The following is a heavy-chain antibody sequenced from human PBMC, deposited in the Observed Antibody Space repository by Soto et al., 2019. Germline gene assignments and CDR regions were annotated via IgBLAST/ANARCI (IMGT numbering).Heavy chain of an antibody. CDR2: IDPSGTTI. CDR1: GLTFIDFY. V-gene: IGHV3-11*01. J-gene: IGHJ6*02. Sequence: PVGSLRLSCAASGLTFIDFYMSWVRQAPGKGLDWVSYIDPSGTTIVYADSVKGRFTVSRDNAKNSLYLQMDSLRGEDSAVYYCARGHHGLEIRGRGTTVTVSS. CDR3: ARGHHGLEI.